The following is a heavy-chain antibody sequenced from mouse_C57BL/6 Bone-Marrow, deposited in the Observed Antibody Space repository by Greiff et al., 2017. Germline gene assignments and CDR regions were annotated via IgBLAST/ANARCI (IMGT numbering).Heavy chain of an antibody. CDR2: MHPNGGSP. CDR1: GYTFTNYW. Sequence: VQLQQPGAELVKPGASVKLSCKASGYTFTNYWMHWVKPRPGQGLEWIGMMHPNGGSPDYNEKFKSEATLSVDKSSRTAYMELSSLTSEYSAVYYCARSYDYDDYTMDYWGQGTSVTVSS. D-gene: IGHD2-4*01. V-gene: IGHV1-64*01. J-gene: IGHJ4*01. CDR3: ARSYDYDDYTMDY.